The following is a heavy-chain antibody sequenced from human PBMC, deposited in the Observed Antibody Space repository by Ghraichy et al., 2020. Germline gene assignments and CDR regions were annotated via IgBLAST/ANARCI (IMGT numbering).Heavy chain of an antibody. V-gene: IGHV4-4*07. Sequence: SETLFLTCTVSGGSISGYYWSWIRQPAGKGLEWIGRISTSGSTNYNPSLKSRVTMSVDTSKNQFSLNLSSVTAADTAVYYCARDKREWESNWFDPWGQGTLVTVSS. CDR3: ARDKREWESNWFDP. D-gene: IGHD1-26*01. CDR1: GGSISGYY. J-gene: IGHJ5*02. CDR2: ISTSGST.